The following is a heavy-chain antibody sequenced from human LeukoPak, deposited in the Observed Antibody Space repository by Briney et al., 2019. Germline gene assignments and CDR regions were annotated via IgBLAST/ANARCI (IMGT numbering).Heavy chain of an antibody. J-gene: IGHJ4*02. V-gene: IGHV3-23*01. CDR2: MGGNGADT. CDR3: AKDRGWFGGSLANFDY. Sequence: GGSLRLSCVASGFTFRSYWMSWVRQAPGKGLEWVSAMGGNGADTFYADSVKGRFTISRDNSKNMLYMEMDSLRAEDTAVYYCAKDRGWFGGSLANFDYWGQGTLVIVSS. CDR1: GFTFRSYW. D-gene: IGHD3-10*01.